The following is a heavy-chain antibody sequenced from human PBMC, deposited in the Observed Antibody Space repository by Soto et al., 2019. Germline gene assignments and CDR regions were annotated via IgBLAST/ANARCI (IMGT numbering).Heavy chain of an antibody. CDR3: AKDLVTFGGVIATYYYYGMDV. J-gene: IGHJ6*02. CDR1: GFTFSSYG. Sequence: GGSLRLSCAASGFTFSSYGMHWVRQAPGKGLEWVAVISYDGSNKYYADSVKGRFTISRDNSKNTLYLQMNSLRAEDTAVYYCAKDLVTFGGVIATYYYYGMDVWGQGTTVTVSS. V-gene: IGHV3-30*18. CDR2: ISYDGSNK. D-gene: IGHD3-16*02.